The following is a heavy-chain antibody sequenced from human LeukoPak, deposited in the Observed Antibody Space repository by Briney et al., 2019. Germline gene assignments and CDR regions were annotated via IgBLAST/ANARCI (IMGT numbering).Heavy chain of an antibody. J-gene: IGHJ4*02. CDR2: IYDSGST. D-gene: IGHD3-22*01. CDR3: ARQSISGSSLSYFDY. CDR1: GGSISSYY. V-gene: IGHV4-59*01. Sequence: PSETLSLTCTVSGGSISSYYWSWIQQPPGKGLEWVGNIYDSGSTNYNPSLKSRVTISVDTSKNQSSLKLSSVTAADTAVYYCARQSISGSSLSYFDYWGQGTLVNVSS.